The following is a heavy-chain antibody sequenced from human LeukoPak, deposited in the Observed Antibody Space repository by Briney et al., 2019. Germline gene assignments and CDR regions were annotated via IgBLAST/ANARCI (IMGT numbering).Heavy chain of an antibody. V-gene: IGHV4-59*01. CDR3: ARTIEYSSSSGYYYYYMDV. CDR2: IYYSGST. Sequence: SETLSLTCSVSGGSINSNYWSWIRQPPGKGLEWIGYIYYSGSTNYNPSLKSRVTISIGTSKEQFSLKLSSVTAADTAVYYCARTIEYSSSSGYYYYYMDVWGKGTTVTVSS. CDR1: GGSINSNY. D-gene: IGHD6-6*01. J-gene: IGHJ6*03.